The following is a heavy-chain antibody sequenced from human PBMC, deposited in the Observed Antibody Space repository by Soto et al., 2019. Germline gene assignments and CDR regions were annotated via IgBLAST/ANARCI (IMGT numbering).Heavy chain of an antibody. CDR3: ARDRLSSIYYYGRDV. D-gene: IGHD2-21*01. CDR2: IYSGGST. J-gene: IGHJ6*02. Sequence: EVQLVESGGGLIQPGGSLRLSCAASAFTVSSNYMSWVRQAPGKGLEWVSVIYSGGSTYYADSVKGRFTISRDNSKNTLYLQMNSLRAEDTAVYYCARDRLSSIYYYGRDVWGQGTTVTVSS. CDR1: AFTVSSNY. V-gene: IGHV3-53*01.